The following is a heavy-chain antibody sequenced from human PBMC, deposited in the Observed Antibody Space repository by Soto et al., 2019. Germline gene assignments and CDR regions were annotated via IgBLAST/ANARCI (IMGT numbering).Heavy chain of an antibody. CDR1: GGSFSGYY. CDR2: INHSGST. CDR3: ARGRHPGDYVSQAVRVRSAKYYYYYMDV. V-gene: IGHV4-34*01. J-gene: IGHJ6*03. D-gene: IGHD4-17*01. Sequence: SETLSLTCAVYGGSFSGYYWSWIRQPPGKGLEWIGEINHSGSTNYNPSLKSRVTISVDTSKNQFSLKLSSVTAADTAVYYCARGRHPGDYVSQAVRVRSAKYYYYYMDVWGKGTTVTVSS.